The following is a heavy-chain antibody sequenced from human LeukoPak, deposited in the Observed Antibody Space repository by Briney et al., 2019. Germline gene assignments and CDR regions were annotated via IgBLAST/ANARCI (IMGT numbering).Heavy chain of an antibody. Sequence: GGSLRLSCAASGFIFSNYGMNWVRQAPGKGLEWVAAISASGSATSYADSVRGRFTISRDNSKSTTYLQMNSLRAEVTAVFYCAKDLYLRDFWGGYFDYWGQGIPVTVSS. D-gene: IGHD3-3*01. CDR3: AKDLYLRDFWGGYFDY. J-gene: IGHJ4*02. V-gene: IGHV3-23*01. CDR1: GFIFSNYG. CDR2: ISASGSAT.